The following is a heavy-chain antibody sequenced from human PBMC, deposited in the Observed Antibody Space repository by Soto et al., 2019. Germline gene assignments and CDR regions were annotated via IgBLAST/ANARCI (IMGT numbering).Heavy chain of an antibody. CDR3: ARANYYDSSGYYHDY. J-gene: IGHJ4*02. D-gene: IGHD3-22*01. Sequence: GGSLRLSCEASRFTFSNYWMHWVRQAPGKGLMWVSRINGDGSSTIYADSVRGRFTLSRDNTKNTLYLQMNSLRAEDTATYYCARANYYDSSGYYHDYWGQGTLVTVSS. CDR2: INGDGSST. V-gene: IGHV3-74*01. CDR1: RFTFSNYW.